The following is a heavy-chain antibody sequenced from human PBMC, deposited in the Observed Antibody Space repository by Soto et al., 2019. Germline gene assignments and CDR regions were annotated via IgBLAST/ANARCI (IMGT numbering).Heavy chain of an antibody. Sequence: GGSLRLSCTASGFTFSSYGMHWARQAPGKGLEWVAVISYDGSNKYYADSVKGRFTISRDNSKNTLYLQMNSLRAEDTAVYYCAKDRGLRGYYGMDVWGQGTTVTVSS. CDR2: ISYDGSNK. V-gene: IGHV3-30*18. CDR1: GFTFSSYG. J-gene: IGHJ6*02. D-gene: IGHD5-12*01. CDR3: AKDRGLRGYYGMDV.